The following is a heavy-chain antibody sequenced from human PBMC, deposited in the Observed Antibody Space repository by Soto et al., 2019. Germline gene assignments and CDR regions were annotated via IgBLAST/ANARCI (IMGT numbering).Heavy chain of an antibody. CDR3: ARVSSALSLKYSGSYSGYYYYYGMDV. J-gene: IGHJ6*02. CDR1: GGSISSSNW. V-gene: IGHV4-4*02. CDR2: IYHSGST. D-gene: IGHD1-26*01. Sequence: SETLSLTCAVSGGSISSSNWWSWVRQPPGKGLEWIGEIYHSGSTNYNPSLKSRVTISVDKSKNQFSLKLSSVTAADTAVYYCARVSSALSLKYSGSYSGYYYYYGMDVWGQGTTVTVSS.